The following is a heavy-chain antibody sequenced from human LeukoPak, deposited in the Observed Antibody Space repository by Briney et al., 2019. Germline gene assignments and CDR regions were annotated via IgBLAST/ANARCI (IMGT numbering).Heavy chain of an antibody. CDR1: GFTFSSYA. CDR2: ISYDGSNK. Sequence: GRSLRLSCAASGFTFSSYAMHWVRQAPGKGLEWVAVISYDGSNKYYADSVTGRFTISRDNSKNTLYLQMNSLRAEDTAVYYCARDRWLLLQWLDYWGQGTLVTVSS. CDR3: ARDRWLLLQWLDY. V-gene: IGHV3-30*04. D-gene: IGHD3-22*01. J-gene: IGHJ4*02.